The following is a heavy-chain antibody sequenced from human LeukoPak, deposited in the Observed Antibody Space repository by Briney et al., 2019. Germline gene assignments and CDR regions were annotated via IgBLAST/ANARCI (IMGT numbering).Heavy chain of an antibody. D-gene: IGHD3-10*01. CDR1: GYTFISYY. Sequence: ASVKVSCKASGYTFISYYVHWVRQAPGQGLEWMGIINPRDDSTSYAQKFQGRVTMTRDTSTSTVYMELGSLRSEDTAVYYCGRVTPARGYYFDYWGPGTLVTVSS. CDR2: INPRDDST. V-gene: IGHV1-46*01. J-gene: IGHJ4*02. CDR3: GRVTPARGYYFDY.